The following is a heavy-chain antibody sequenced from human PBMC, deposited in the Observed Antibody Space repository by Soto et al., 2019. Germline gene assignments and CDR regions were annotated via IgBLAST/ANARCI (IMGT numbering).Heavy chain of an antibody. CDR2: IYTSGST. CDR3: ARVMEQLALDY. D-gene: IGHD6-6*01. J-gene: IGHJ4*02. V-gene: IGHV4-4*07. Sequence: PSETLSLTCAVSGYSINSGYYWGLIRQPPGKGLEWIGRIYTSGSTNYNPSLKSRVTMSVDTSKNQFSLKLSSVTAADTAVYYCARVMEQLALDYWGQGTLVTVSS. CDR1: GYSINSGYY.